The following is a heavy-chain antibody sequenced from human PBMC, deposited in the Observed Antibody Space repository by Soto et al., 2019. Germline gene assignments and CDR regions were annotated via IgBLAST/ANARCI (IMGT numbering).Heavy chain of an antibody. V-gene: IGHV3-73*02. J-gene: IGHJ4*02. CDR2: IRNRPNSYAT. D-gene: IGHD2-15*01. CDR3: TRACSGGSCYSTSDFDY. CDR1: GFRFTGSA. Sequence: EVVLVESGGGLVQPGGSLKLSCAASGFRFTGSAIHWVRQAPGKGLEWVGLIRNRPNSYATAYADSLKGRVTISRDDSRNTSYLQVKSLKSEDTAVYFCTRACSGGSCYSTSDFDYWGQGTLVTVSS.